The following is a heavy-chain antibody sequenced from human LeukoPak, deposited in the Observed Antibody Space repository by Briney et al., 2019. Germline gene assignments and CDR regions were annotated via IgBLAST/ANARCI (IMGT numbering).Heavy chain of an antibody. D-gene: IGHD2-2*01. CDR2: SRSSSPSM. V-gene: IGHV3-48*01. CDR1: GFTFSNYG. Sequence: SGGSLRLSCAGSGFTFSNYGINWARQAPGKGLEWVSYSRSSSPSMYYADSVKGRFTTSRDNANNSLYLQMNSLRAEDTAVYYCAREVVVVPAASGSNVFDYWGQGTLVTVSS. CDR3: AREVVVVPAASGSNVFDY. J-gene: IGHJ4*02.